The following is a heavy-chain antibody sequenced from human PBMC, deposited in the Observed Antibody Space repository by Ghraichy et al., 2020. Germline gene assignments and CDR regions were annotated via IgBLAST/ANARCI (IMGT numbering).Heavy chain of an antibody. CDR1: GFTFDDYA. V-gene: IGHV3-9*01. J-gene: IGHJ4*02. D-gene: IGHD3-22*01. CDR3: AKDMGLGPDYDSSGYPDY. CDR2: ISWNSGSI. Sequence: GGSLRLSCAASGFTFDDYAMHWVRQAPGKGLEWVSGISWNSGSIGYADSVKGRFTISRDNAKNSLYLQMNSLRAEDTALYYCAKDMGLGPDYDSSGYPDYWGQGTLVTVSS.